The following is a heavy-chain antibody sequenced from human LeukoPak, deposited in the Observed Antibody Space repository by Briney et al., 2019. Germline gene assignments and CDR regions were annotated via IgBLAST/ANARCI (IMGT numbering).Heavy chain of an antibody. Sequence: SETLSLTCTVSAGSISRYYWSWIRQPPGKGLEWIGCISYSGSTKYNPSLKSRVTISVDTPKNQFSLKLNSVTAADTAVYNCARPYNSGWYAVFDFWGQGTMVTVSS. V-gene: IGHV4-59*08. CDR2: ISYSGST. J-gene: IGHJ3*01. D-gene: IGHD6-19*01. CDR3: ARPYNSGWYAVFDF. CDR1: AGSISRYY.